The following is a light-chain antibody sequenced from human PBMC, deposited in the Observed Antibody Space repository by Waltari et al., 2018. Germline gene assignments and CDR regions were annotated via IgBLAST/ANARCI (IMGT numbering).Light chain of an antibody. CDR2: DVS. J-gene: IGLJ2*01. CDR3: SSYISSSTLEL. Sequence: SALTQPASVSGSPGQSIPLSCPGTRSDGGGYNYLSRYQQHPGKAPKRRIYDVSNRPSGVSNRFSGSKSGNTASLTISGLQAEDEADYYCSSYISSSTLELFGGGTSLTVL. V-gene: IGLV2-14*03. CDR1: RSDGGGYNY.